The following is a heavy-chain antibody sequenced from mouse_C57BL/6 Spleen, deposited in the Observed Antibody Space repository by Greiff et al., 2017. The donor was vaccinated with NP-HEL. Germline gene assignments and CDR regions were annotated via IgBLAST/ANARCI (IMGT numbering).Heavy chain of an antibody. CDR3: ARFPDWDRYYFDY. V-gene: IGHV1-55*01. CDR2: IYPGSGST. D-gene: IGHD4-1*01. J-gene: IGHJ2*01. Sequence: VQLQQSGAELVKPGASVKMSCKASGYTFTSYWITWVKQRPGQGLEWIGDIYPGSGSTNYNEKFKSKATLTVDTSSSAAYMQLSSLTSEDSAVYYCARFPDWDRYYFDYWGQGTTLTVSS. CDR1: GYTFTSYW.